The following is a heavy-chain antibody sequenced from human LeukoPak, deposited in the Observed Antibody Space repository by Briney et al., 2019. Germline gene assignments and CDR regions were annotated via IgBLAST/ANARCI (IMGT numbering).Heavy chain of an antibody. CDR1: GFTFSSYS. J-gene: IGHJ4*02. CDR3: ARGGPYSSSWLYYFDY. V-gene: IGHV3-21*01. CDR2: ISSSSSYI. Sequence: GGSQRLSCAASGFTFSSYSMNWVRQAPGKGLEWVSSISSSSSYIYYADSVKGRFTISRDNAKNSLYLQMNSLRAEDTAVYYCARGGPYSSSWLYYFDYWGQGTLVTVSS. D-gene: IGHD6-13*01.